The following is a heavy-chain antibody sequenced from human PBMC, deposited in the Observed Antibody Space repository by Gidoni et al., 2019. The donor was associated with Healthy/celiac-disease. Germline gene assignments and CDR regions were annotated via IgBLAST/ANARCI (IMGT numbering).Heavy chain of an antibody. CDR3: AREGYYDSSGYYLANWFDP. CDR1: GGTFRSYA. J-gene: IGHJ5*02. D-gene: IGHD3-22*01. CDR2: IIPIYGTA. Sequence: QVQLVQSGAEVKKPGSSVTVSCKASGGTFRSYAICWVRQAPGQGLEWMGGIIPIYGTANYAQKFQGRVTITADKSTSTAYMELSSLRSEDTAVDYCAREGYYDSSGYYLANWFDPWGQGTLVTVSS. V-gene: IGHV1-69*06.